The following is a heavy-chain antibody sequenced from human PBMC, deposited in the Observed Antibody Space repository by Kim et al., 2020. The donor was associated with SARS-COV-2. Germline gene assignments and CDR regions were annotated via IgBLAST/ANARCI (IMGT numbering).Heavy chain of an antibody. V-gene: IGHV4-39*01. Sequence: SETLSLTCNVSGESITTSASYWAWIRQPPGKGLELLASLYYPEHSYYNPSLKSRLTISADTSRNQFSLTLSSVTAVDSAVYFCARLSCTRSTFYFMRAF. CDR3: ARLSCTRSTFYFMRAF. D-gene: IGHD2-8*01. CDR1: GESITTSASY. J-gene: IGHJ3*01. CDR2: LYYPEHS.